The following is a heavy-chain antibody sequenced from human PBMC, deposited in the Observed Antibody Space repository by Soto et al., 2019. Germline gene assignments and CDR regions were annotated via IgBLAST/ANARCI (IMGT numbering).Heavy chain of an antibody. Sequence: QVQLQQWGAGLLKPSETLSLTCAVYGGSFSGYYWSWIRQPPGKGLEWIGEIHHSGSTNYNPSLKHRGTQSVDTAKNQFSLKLSSVTAADTAVYYCARDKAVAGSNAIYGMDVWGQGTTVTVSS. D-gene: IGHD6-19*01. V-gene: IGHV4-34*01. CDR3: ARDKAVAGSNAIYGMDV. CDR1: GGSFSGYY. J-gene: IGHJ6*02. CDR2: IHHSGST.